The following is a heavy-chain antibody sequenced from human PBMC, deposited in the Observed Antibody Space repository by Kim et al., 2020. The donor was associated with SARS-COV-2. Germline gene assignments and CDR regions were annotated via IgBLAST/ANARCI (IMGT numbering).Heavy chain of an antibody. CDR2: FDPEDGET. J-gene: IGHJ3*02. CDR1: GYTLTELS. CDR3: ETDPPVGATGAFDI. D-gene: IGHD1-26*01. V-gene: IGHV1-24*01. Sequence: ASVKVSCKVSGYTLTELSMHWVRQAPGKGLEWMGGFDPEDGETIYAQKFQGRVTMTEDTSTDTAYMELSSLRSEDTAVYYCETDPPVGATGAFDIWGQGTMVTVSS.